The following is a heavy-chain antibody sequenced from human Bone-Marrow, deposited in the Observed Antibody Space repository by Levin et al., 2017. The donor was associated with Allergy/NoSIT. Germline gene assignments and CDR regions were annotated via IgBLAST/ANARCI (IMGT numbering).Heavy chain of an antibody. D-gene: IGHD2-15*01. CDR1: GDSVSSNGAA. Sequence: SQTLSLTCAISGDSVSSNGAAWNWIRQSPSRGLEWLGRTYYRSKWYTDYEVSVRSRITIKADTSKNQLSLQLNSVTPEDTAVYYCVREFCSGGHCYEFDYWGQGTLVTVSS. V-gene: IGHV6-1*01. CDR2: TYYRSKWYT. CDR3: VREFCSGGHCYEFDY. J-gene: IGHJ4*02.